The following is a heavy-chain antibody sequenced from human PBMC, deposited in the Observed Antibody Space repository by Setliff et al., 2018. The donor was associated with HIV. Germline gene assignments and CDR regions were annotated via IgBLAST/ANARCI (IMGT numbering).Heavy chain of an antibody. CDR3: AREGRTYSNSSSWLDP. D-gene: IGHD6-13*01. Sequence: ASVKVSCKASGYTFTSYAIHWVRQAPGERLEWMGWINPGYGNTRYSQKLEGRLTITRDTSANIVFMELSTMTSEDMAVYYCAREGRTYSNSSSWLDPWGQGTLVTVSS. V-gene: IGHV1-3*01. CDR1: GYTFTSYA. CDR2: INPGYGNT. J-gene: IGHJ5*02.